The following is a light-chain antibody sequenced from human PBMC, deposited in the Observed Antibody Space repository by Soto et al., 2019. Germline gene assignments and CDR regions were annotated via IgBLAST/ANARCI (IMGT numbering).Light chain of an antibody. Sequence: EIVLTQSPATLSLSPGERATLSCRASQSVSNYLAWYQQKPGQAPRLLISDVSSRATGIPARFSGSGSGTDFTLTISSLEPEDFAVYYCQQYGSSPLTFGQGTRLEIK. J-gene: IGKJ5*01. CDR1: QSVSNY. CDR2: DVS. V-gene: IGKV3-11*01. CDR3: QQYGSSPLT.